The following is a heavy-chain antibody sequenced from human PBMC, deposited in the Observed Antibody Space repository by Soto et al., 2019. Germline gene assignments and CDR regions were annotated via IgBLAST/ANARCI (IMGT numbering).Heavy chain of an antibody. CDR3: AHSGYQLLFGRKTVDV. J-gene: IGHJ3*01. CDR2: IYWDDGK. CDR1: GLSLSTSGVS. Sequence: QITLKESGPPLMKPTQTLTLTCTVSGLSLSTSGVSVGWIRQPPGKALEWVALIYWDDGKRYNPSLKSRVTIAKDAAKNRVVLTVTNMDPDDTATYYCAHSGYQLLFGRKTVDVWGTGTLVTVSS. V-gene: IGHV2-5*02. D-gene: IGHD2-2*01.